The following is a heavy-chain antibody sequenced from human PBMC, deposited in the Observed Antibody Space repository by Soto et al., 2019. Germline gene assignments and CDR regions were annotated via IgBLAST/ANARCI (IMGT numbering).Heavy chain of an antibody. CDR3: AKAASYPDWKSHGMDV. CDR1: GFTFSSYA. J-gene: IGHJ6*02. D-gene: IGHD1-1*01. Sequence: AGGSLRLSCAASGFTFSSYAMSWVRQAPGKGLEWVSAISGSGGSTYYADSVKGRFTISRDNSKNTLYLQMNSLRAEDTAVYYCAKAASYPDWKSHGMDVWGQGTTVTVSS. CDR2: ISGSGGST. V-gene: IGHV3-23*01.